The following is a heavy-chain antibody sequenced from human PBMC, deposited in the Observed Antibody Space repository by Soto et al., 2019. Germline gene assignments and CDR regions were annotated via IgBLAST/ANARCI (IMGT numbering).Heavy chain of an antibody. J-gene: IGHJ5*02. CDR1: GGTFSTYT. CDR2: ISPIIGII. V-gene: IGHV1-69*08. Sequence: QVQLVQSGAEVKKPGSSVKVSCKASGGTFSTYTITWVRQAPGQGLEWMGRISPIIGIINYAKKFQGRVTITADKFTGTAYMELTRLRSDDTAVYYCAGDPDSHYNDSHASSYPWGQGTLVTVSS. D-gene: IGHD3-22*01. CDR3: AGDPDSHYNDSHASSYP.